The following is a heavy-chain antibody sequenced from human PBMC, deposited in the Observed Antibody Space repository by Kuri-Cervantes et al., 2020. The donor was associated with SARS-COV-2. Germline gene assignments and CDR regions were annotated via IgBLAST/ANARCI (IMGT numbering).Heavy chain of an antibody. J-gene: IGHJ4*02. CDR1: GGTVSNYY. D-gene: IGHD1-14*01. V-gene: IGHV4-59*02. Sequence: GSLTLSCTVSGGTVSNYYWSWIRQPPGKGLEWIGYVSYTGNTYYNPSLKSRVAVSVETTKNQFSLNLRSVTAADTAVYYCARLSRSPGSYFDCWGKGTRVTVSS. CDR2: VSYTGNT. CDR3: ARLSRSPGSYFDC.